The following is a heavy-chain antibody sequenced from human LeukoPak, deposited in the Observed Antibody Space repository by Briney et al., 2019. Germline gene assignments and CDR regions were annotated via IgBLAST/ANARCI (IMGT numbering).Heavy chain of an antibody. CDR1: GFTFSSHW. CDR3: ARVNDYVWGSAPSDY. Sequence: GGSLRLSCAASGFTFSSHWMSWARQAPGKGLEWVANIKQDGSEKYYVDSVKGRFTISRDNAKNSLYLQMNSLRGEDTAVYYCARVNDYVWGSAPSDYWGQGTLVTVSS. J-gene: IGHJ4*02. V-gene: IGHV3-7*01. D-gene: IGHD3-16*01. CDR2: IKQDGSEK.